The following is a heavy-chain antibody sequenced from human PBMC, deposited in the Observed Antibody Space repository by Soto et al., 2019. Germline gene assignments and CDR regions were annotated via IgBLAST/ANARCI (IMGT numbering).Heavy chain of an antibody. CDR3: ARDGCITATCAGGGNWFDP. V-gene: IGHV1-46*01. CDR1: GYTFTTYY. J-gene: IGHJ5*02. Sequence: QVQLVTYGAAVKTPGASVKVSCKASGYTFTTYYMHWVRQDPGQGLEWMGIINPSGGRTTYAQKFQDRVIMTSDTSRSTVYMELSSLRSDDTAMYYCARDGCITATCAGGGNWFDPWGQGTPVTVSS. CDR2: INPSGGRT. D-gene: IGHD3-10*01.